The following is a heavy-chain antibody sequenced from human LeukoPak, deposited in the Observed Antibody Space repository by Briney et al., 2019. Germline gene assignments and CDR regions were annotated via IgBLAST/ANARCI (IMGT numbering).Heavy chain of an antibody. CDR3: AKDHEKEGTIDY. CDR2: ISGSGGST. V-gene: IGHV3-23*01. J-gene: IGHJ4*02. Sequence: GGSLRLSCAASGFTFSSYAMSWVSQAPGKGLEWVSAISGSGGSTYYADSVKGRFTISRDNSKNTLYLQMNSLRAEDTAVYYCAKDHEKEGTIDYWGQGTLATVSS. CDR1: GFTFSSYA.